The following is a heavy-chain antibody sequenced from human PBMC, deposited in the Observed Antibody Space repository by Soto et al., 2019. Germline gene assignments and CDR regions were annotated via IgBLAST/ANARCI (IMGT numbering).Heavy chain of an antibody. J-gene: IGHJ4*02. Sequence: SETLSLTCSVSGGSISCSYWSWIRQAPGKGLEWLGYVYYTGSTNYSPSLRSRVSISVDTSKDEFSLRLSSVTAADTAVYFCARSVAVPGAHIDYWGQGTQVTVSS. CDR2: VYYTGST. V-gene: IGHV4-59*01. CDR1: GGSISCSY. CDR3: ARSVAVPGAHIDY. D-gene: IGHD6-19*01.